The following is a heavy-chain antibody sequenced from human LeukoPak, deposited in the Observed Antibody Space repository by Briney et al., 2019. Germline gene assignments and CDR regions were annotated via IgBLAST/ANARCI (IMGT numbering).Heavy chain of an antibody. D-gene: IGHD1-26*01. J-gene: IGHJ4*02. CDR3: AKGRGGYFDY. CDR2: IYYSGST. V-gene: IGHV4-59*08. Sequence: SETLSLTCTVSGGSISSYYWSWIRQPPGKGLEWIGYIYYSGSTNYNPSLKSRVTISVDTSKNQFSLKLSSVTAADTAVYYCAKGRGGYFDYWGQGTLVTVSS. CDR1: GGSISSYY.